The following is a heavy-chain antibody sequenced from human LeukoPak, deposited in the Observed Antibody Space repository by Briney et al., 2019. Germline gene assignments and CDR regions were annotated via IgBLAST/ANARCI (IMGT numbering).Heavy chain of an antibody. J-gene: IGHJ5*02. CDR2: TYYRSQWYS. Sequence: SQTLSLTCAISGDSVSSNGAARNWIRQSPSRGLEWLGRTYYRSQWYSEYAVSVKSRITINPDTPKNQFSLQLRSVTPEDTAVYYCAKGGTAMAPGFDPWGQGTLVTVSS. V-gene: IGHV6-1*01. CDR1: GDSVSSNGAA. CDR3: AKGGTAMAPGFDP. D-gene: IGHD5-18*01.